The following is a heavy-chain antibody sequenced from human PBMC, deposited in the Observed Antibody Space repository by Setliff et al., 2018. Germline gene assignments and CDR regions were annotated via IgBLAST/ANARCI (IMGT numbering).Heavy chain of an antibody. V-gene: IGHV1-2*02. Sequence: EASVKVSCKTSGYIFTNYYIHWVRQAPGQGLEWMGWINANTGGTREVQKFQGRVTMTRDTSIDTAYMEVNRLTYDDTAVYFCARGALVLQFLEWLPRFYYMDVWGKGTTVTVSS. D-gene: IGHD3-3*01. CDR3: ARGALVLQFLEWLPRFYYMDV. CDR2: INANTGGT. J-gene: IGHJ6*03. CDR1: GYIFTNYY.